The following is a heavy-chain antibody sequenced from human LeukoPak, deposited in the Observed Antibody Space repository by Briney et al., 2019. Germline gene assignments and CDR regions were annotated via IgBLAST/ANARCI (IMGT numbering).Heavy chain of an antibody. D-gene: IGHD2-2*02. CDR1: GGSISSGDYY. V-gene: IGHV4-30-4*08. CDR2: IYYSGST. Sequence: PSETLSLTCTVSGGSISSGDYYWSWIRQPPGKGLEWIGYIYYSGSTYYNPSLKSRVTISVDTSKNQFSLKLSSVTAADTAVYYCARAFSSYQLLYPRYFQHWGQGTLVTVSS. CDR3: ARAFSSYQLLYPRYFQH. J-gene: IGHJ1*01.